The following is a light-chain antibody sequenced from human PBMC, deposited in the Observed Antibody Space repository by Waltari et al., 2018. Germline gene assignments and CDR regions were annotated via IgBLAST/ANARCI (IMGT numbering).Light chain of an antibody. V-gene: IGLV2-23*02. J-gene: IGLJ1*01. Sequence: YQRHPGIAPRLLIYDITQRPSGISDRFSGSKSGKTASLTISGLQAEDEADYYCCSFAGYGIYVFGSGTHVTVL. CDR3: CSFAGYGIYV. CDR2: DIT.